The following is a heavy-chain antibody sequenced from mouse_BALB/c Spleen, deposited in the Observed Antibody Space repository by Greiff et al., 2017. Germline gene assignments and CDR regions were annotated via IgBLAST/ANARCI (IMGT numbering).Heavy chain of an antibody. J-gene: IGHJ2*01. CDR2: IYWDDDK. CDR3: ARIDGYYDYFDY. V-gene: IGHV8-12*01. CDR1: GFSLSTSGMG. Sequence: QVTLKVSGPGILQPSQTLSLTCSFSGFSLSTSGMGVSWIRQPSGKGLEWLAHIYWDDDKRYNPSLKSRLTISKDTSRNQVFLKITSVDTADTATYYCARIDGYYDYFDYWGQGTTLTVSS. D-gene: IGHD2-3*01.